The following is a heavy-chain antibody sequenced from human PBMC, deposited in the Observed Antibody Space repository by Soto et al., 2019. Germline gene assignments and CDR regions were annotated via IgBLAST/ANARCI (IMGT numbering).Heavy chain of an antibody. J-gene: IGHJ6*02. CDR1: GFIFSDYT. Sequence: EVQLVESGGDLVQPGGSLRLSCAASGFIFSDYTMTWVRQAPGRGLEFVSQISSSGGAIFYAESVKGGFTVSRDNANNSLYLQMNSLRDEDTAVYFCARDHGGSTWFVGVYYFFGIDVWGQGTAVTVSS. V-gene: IGHV3-48*02. D-gene: IGHD6-13*01. CDR2: ISSSGGAI. CDR3: ARDHGGSTWFVGVYYFFGIDV.